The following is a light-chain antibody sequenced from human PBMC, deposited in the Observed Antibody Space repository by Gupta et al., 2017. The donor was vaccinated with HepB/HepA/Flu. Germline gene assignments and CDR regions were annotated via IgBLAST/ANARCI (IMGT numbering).Light chain of an antibody. CDR1: SSNIGRNY. V-gene: IGLV1-47*01. Sequence: QSVVTQSPSQSGTPGQRVTISCSASSSNIGRNYVCWYQQLPGTAPKLLICHNDQRPSGVPDRFSASKAGTSASLVISGLRSEDDADYYCAAWDERLSGWVFGGGTKLTVL. CDR2: HND. J-gene: IGLJ3*02. CDR3: AAWDERLSGWV.